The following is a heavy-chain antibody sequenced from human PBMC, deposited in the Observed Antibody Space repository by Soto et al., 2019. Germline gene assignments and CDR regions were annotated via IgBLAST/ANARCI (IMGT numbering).Heavy chain of an antibody. CDR3: AIAHYYYDSSGYIHY. Sequence: SETLSLTCTVSGGSISSGDYYWSWIRQHPGKGLEWIGYIYYSGSTYYNPSLKSRVTISVDTSKNQFSLKLSSVTAADTAVYYCAIAHYYYDSSGYIHYWGQGSLVTVSS. D-gene: IGHD3-22*01. CDR1: GGSISSGDYY. J-gene: IGHJ4*02. CDR2: IYYSGST. V-gene: IGHV4-31*03.